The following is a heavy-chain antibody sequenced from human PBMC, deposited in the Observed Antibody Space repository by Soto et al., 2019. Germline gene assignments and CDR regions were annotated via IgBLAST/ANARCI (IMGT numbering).Heavy chain of an antibody. CDR2: IYPGDSDS. Sequence: EVQLVQSGAEVKKPGESLRISCKASGYSFSNHWIGWVRQMPGKGPEWMGIIYPGDSDSRYSPSFEGQVTFSADKSTSTAYLQWSSLKASDTAMYYCARHFSSNWFYFDYWGQGTLVIVSS. CDR1: GYSFSNHW. CDR3: ARHFSSNWFYFDY. D-gene: IGHD4-4*01. J-gene: IGHJ4*02. V-gene: IGHV5-51*01.